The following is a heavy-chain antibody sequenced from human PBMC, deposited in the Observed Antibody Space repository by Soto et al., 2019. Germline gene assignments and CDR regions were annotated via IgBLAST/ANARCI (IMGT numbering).Heavy chain of an antibody. CDR1: GYTFTSYG. CDR3: ARDPPHDSGSSHYYYYGMDV. V-gene: IGHV1-18*01. CDR2: ISAYNGNT. D-gene: IGHD1-26*01. J-gene: IGHJ6*02. Sequence: QVQLVQSGAEVKKPGASVKVSCKASGYTFTSYGISWVRQAPGQGLEWMGWISAYNGNTNYVQKFQGRVTMTRDTSTSTAYMELRSLRSDDTAVYYCARDPPHDSGSSHYYYYGMDVWGQGTTVTVSS.